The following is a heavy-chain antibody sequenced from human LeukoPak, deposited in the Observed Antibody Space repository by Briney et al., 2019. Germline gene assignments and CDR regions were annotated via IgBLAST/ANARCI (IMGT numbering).Heavy chain of an antibody. CDR1: EFTFSNYW. D-gene: IGHD6-19*01. CDR2: TNQDGSKN. Sequence: SGGSLRLSCAASEFTFSNYWMSWVRQAPGKGLERVAHTNQDGSKNYYVDSVRGRFTISRDNAKNSLYLQMNSLRAEDTAMYYCATTVAGYPDDYFDYWGQGTLVTVSS. J-gene: IGHJ4*02. V-gene: IGHV3-7*01. CDR3: ATTVAGYPDDYFDY.